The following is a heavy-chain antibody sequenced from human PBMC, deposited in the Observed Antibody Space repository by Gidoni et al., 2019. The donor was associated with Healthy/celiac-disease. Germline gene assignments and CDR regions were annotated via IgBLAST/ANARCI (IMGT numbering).Heavy chain of an antibody. CDR3: ATGPVYSGSYYDY. V-gene: IGHV1-24*01. D-gene: IGHD1-26*01. CDR1: GYTLTEFS. J-gene: IGHJ4*02. Sequence: VQLVQSGAEVKKPGAAGKVSGKVSGYTLTEFSMHWVRQAPGKGLEWMGGFEPKDGETSDAQKFQGRVTMTEDTSTDTAYMELSSLRSEDTAVYYCATGPVYSGSYYDYWGQGTLVTVSS. CDR2: FEPKDGET.